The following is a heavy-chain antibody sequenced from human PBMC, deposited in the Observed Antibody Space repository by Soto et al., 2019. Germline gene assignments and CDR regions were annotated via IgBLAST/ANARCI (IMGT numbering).Heavy chain of an antibody. V-gene: IGHV3-48*01. CDR3: ARTIFEVVIMGDY. CDR2: ISSSSSTI. Sequence: EVQLVESGGGLVQPGGSLRLSCAASGFTFSSYSMNWVRQAPGKGLEWVSYISSSSSTIYYADSVKGRFTISRDNAKNSLYLQMISLRAEDTAVYYCARTIFEVVIMGDYWGQGTLVIVSS. CDR1: GFTFSSYS. D-gene: IGHD3-3*01. J-gene: IGHJ4*02.